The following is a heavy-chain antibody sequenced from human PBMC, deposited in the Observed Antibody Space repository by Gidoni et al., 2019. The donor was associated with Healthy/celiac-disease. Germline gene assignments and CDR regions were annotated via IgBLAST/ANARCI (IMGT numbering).Heavy chain of an antibody. CDR3: ARDSYYDFWSGPPQGLY. J-gene: IGHJ4*02. CDR1: GGTFRSYA. D-gene: IGHD3-3*01. CDR2: IIPIFGTA. V-gene: IGHV1-69*19. Sequence: QVQLVQSGDEVKKPGSSVKVSCKASGGTFRSYAISWVRQAPGQGLEWMGGIIPIFGTANYAQKFQGRVTITADESTSTAYMELSSLRSEDTAVYYCARDSYYDFWSGPPQGLYWGQGTLVTVSS.